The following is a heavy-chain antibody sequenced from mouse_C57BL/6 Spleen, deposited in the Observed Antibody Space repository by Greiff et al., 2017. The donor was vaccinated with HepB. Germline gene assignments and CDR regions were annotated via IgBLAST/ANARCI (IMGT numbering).Heavy chain of an antibody. D-gene: IGHD1-1*01. CDR2: INPSNGGT. Sequence: VQLQQPGTELVKPGASVKLSCKASGYTFTSYWMHWVKQRPGQGLEWIGNINPSNGGTNYNEKFKSKATLTVDKSSSTAYMQLSSLTSEDSAVYYCARWGYYGSYYFDYWGKGTTLTVSS. J-gene: IGHJ2*01. V-gene: IGHV1-53*01. CDR3: ARWGYYGSYYFDY. CDR1: GYTFTSYW.